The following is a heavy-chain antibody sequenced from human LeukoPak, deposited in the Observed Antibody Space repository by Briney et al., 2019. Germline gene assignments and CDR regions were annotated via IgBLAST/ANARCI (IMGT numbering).Heavy chain of an antibody. V-gene: IGHV4-34*01. D-gene: IGHD2/OR15-2a*01. J-gene: IGHJ4*02. CDR1: GGSCSGYY. Sequence: PSETLSLTCAVYGGSCSGYYWSWIRQPPGKGREWIGEINHSGSTNYNPSLKSRVTISVDTSKNQFSLKLSSVTAADTAVYYCARFGSRGTLGYWGQGTLVTVSS. CDR2: INHSGST. CDR3: ARFGSRGTLGY.